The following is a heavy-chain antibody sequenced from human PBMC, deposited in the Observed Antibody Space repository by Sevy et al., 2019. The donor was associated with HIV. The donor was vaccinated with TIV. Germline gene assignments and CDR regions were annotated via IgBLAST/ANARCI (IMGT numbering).Heavy chain of an antibody. CDR1: DYSITSGYF. CDR2: ICHRGNT. V-gene: IGHV4-38-2*02. Sequence: SETLSLTCIVSDYSITSGYFWGWVRQPPGKGLEWIARICHRGNTDYNPSLKSRVSMSVDTSNNQFSLKLKSVTAADTAVYYCASLSVALSDYDYFDYWGQGILVTVSS. D-gene: IGHD3-16*01. J-gene: IGHJ4*02. CDR3: ASLSVALSDYDYFDY.